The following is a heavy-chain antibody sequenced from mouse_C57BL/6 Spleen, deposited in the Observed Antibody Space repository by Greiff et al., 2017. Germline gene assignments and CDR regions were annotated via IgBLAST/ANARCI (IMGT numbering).Heavy chain of an antibody. CDR2: IYPGDGDT. V-gene: IGHV1-82*01. Sequence: QVQLQQSGPELVKPGASVKISCKASGYAFSSSWMNWVKQRPGKGLEWIGRIYPGDGDTNYNGKFKGKATLTADKSSSTAYMQLSSLTSEDSAVYFCARKAAYGRGAMDYWGQGTSVTVSS. D-gene: IGHD1-1*01. J-gene: IGHJ4*01. CDR3: ARKAAYGRGAMDY. CDR1: GYAFSSSW.